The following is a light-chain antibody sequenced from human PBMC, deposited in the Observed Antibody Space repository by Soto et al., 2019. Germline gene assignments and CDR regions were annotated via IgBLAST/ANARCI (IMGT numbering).Light chain of an antibody. CDR3: QQYVTSPWA. CDR2: GAS. V-gene: IGKV3-15*01. J-gene: IGKJ1*01. Sequence: EIVMTHSPATLSVSPWEIATLSCWASQSVSSNLAWYQQKPGQAPRLLIYGASTRATGIPDRFSGSGSGTDFTLTISRLEPEDFAVYYCQQYVTSPWAFGHGTKVDIK. CDR1: QSVSSN.